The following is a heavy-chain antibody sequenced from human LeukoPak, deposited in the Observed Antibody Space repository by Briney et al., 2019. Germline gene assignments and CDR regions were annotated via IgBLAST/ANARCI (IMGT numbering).Heavy chain of an antibody. CDR2: IKGDGSVQ. CDR3: VGQLLRAV. V-gene: IGHV3-7*01. J-gene: IGHJ6*03. Sequence: GGSLRLSCTASGFPFSGYHISWVRQAPGTGLEWLANIKGDGSVQDYVDSVKGRFTISRDNAKNSLYLQMNNLRVDDAAVYYCVGQLLRAVWGKGTTVTVSS. CDR1: GFPFSGYH. D-gene: IGHD2-2*01.